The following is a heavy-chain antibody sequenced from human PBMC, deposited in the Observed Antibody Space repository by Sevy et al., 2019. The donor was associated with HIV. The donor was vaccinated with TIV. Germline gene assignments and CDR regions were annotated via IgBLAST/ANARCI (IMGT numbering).Heavy chain of an antibody. Sequence: GGSLRLSCAASGFTVSSSYMTWVRQPPGKGLEWVSVIYSGGSTYYADSVKGRFTISRDNSKNTLYLQMNSLRAEDTALYYCGKDSEAAASTSLDSWGQGILVTVSS. V-gene: IGHV3-53*05. CDR1: GFTVSSSY. J-gene: IGHJ4*02. CDR3: GKDSEAAASTSLDS. CDR2: IYSGGST. D-gene: IGHD6-13*01.